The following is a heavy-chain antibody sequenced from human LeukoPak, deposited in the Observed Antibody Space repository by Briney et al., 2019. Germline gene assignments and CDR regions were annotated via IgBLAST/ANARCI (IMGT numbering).Heavy chain of an antibody. J-gene: IGHJ4*02. D-gene: IGHD1-14*01. CDR1: GLIVSRNY. CDR3: ARVTPPTD. V-gene: IGHV3-66*01. Sequence: GGSLRLSCAAPGLIVSRNYMTWVRQAPGKGLEWLSVIYSDGSTHYADSVKDRFIISRDNSKNTLYLQMNTLRAEDTAVYYCARVTPPTDWGQGTLVTVSS. CDR2: IYSDGST.